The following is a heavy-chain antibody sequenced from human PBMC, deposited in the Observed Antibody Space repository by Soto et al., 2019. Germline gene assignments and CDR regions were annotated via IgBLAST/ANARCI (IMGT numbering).Heavy chain of an antibody. CDR3: GRGWVYYDSSGYYYAWFDP. D-gene: IGHD3-22*01. CDR2: ISSSSSYT. J-gene: IGHJ5*02. V-gene: IGHV3-11*06. Sequence: GGSLRLSCAASGFTFSDYYMSWIRQAPGKGLEWVSYISSSSSYTNYADSVKGRFTISRDNAKNSLYLQMNSLRAEDTAVYYCGRGWVYYDSSGYYYAWFDPWGREPLVT. CDR1: GFTFSDYY.